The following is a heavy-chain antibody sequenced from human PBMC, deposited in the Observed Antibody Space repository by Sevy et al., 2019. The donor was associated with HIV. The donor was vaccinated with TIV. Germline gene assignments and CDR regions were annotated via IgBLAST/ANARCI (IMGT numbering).Heavy chain of an antibody. J-gene: IGHJ6*03. V-gene: IGHV4-39*01. CDR3: AGLRGGYGNGWFYYYMDV. CDR1: GGSIRRGDYF. D-gene: IGHD3-10*01. CDR2: ITDSGST. Sequence: SETLSLTCSVTGGSIRRGDYFWGWIRQSPGKGLEWIGSITDSGSTYYNPSLKSRVTMSVDTSKNQFSLKLSSVTAADTAVNYCAGLRGGYGNGWFYYYMDVWGKGTTVTVSS.